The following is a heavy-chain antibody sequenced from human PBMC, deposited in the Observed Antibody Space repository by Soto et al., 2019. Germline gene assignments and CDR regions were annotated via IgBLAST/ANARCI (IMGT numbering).Heavy chain of an antibody. CDR3: ASAHNWNYDWFDP. Sequence: SETLSLTCTVSGGSISSGGYYWSWIRQHPGKGLEWIGYIYYSGSTYYNPSLKSRVTISVDTSKNQFSLKLSSVTAADTAVYYCASAHNWNYDWFDPWGQGTLVTVSS. D-gene: IGHD1-7*01. CDR1: GGSISSGGYY. V-gene: IGHV4-31*03. CDR2: IYYSGST. J-gene: IGHJ5*02.